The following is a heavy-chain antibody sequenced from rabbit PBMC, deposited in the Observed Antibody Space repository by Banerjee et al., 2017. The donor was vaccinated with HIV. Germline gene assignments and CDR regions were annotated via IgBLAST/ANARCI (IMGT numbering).Heavy chain of an antibody. Sequence: QEQLVESGGGLVQPEGSLTLTCKASGSDISSYWMSWVRQAPGKGLEWIGCIFTGDGSTYYASWVNGRFSISKTSSTTVTLQMTSLTAADTATYFCAREEVVAGYGGVGHAMGLALWGQGTLVTVS. CDR3: AREEVVAGYGGVGHAMGLAL. CDR2: IFTGDGST. CDR1: GSDISSYW. V-gene: IGHV1S45*01. D-gene: IGHD3-1*01. J-gene: IGHJ4*01.